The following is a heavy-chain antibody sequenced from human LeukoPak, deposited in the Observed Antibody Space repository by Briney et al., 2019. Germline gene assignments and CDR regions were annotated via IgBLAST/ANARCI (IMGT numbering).Heavy chain of an antibody. V-gene: IGHV1-2*02. Sequence: ASVKVSCKASGYTFTGYYMHWVRQAPGQGLDWMGWINPNSGGTNFAQKFQGRVTMTRDTSISTAYMELSRLRSDDTAVYYCAREYYGRALDPWGQGTLVTVSS. J-gene: IGHJ5*02. CDR1: GYTFTGYY. CDR3: AREYYGRALDP. CDR2: INPNSGGT. D-gene: IGHD2-21*01.